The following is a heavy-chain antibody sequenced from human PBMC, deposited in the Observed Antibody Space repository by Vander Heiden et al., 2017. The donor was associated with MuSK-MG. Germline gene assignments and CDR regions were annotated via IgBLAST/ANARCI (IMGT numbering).Heavy chain of an antibody. CDR1: GFTFDDYA. J-gene: IGHJ6*03. Sequence: EVQLVESGGGLVQPGRFLRLSCAASGFTFDDYAMPWVRQAPGKGLEWVSGISWNSGSIGYADSVKGRFTISRDNAKNSLYLQMNSLRAEDTALYYCAKDMYGHYYYYMDVWGKGTTVTVSS. CDR2: ISWNSGSI. CDR3: AKDMYGHYYYYMDV. D-gene: IGHD2-8*01. V-gene: IGHV3-9*01.